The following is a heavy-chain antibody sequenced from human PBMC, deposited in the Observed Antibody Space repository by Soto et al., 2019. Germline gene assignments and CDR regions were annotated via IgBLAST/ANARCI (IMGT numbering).Heavy chain of an antibody. CDR1: GGSFSGYY. CDR2: INHSGSI. V-gene: IGHV4-34*01. CDR3: ARGPQKYCVYSSSWYHY. Sequence: QVQLQQWGAGLLKPSETLSLTCAVYGGSFSGYYWSWIRQPPGKGLEWIGEINHSGSINYNPSLKSRVTISVDTSKNQFSLKLSSVTAADTAVYYCARGPQKYCVYSSSWYHYWGQGTLVTVSS. J-gene: IGHJ4*02. D-gene: IGHD6-13*01.